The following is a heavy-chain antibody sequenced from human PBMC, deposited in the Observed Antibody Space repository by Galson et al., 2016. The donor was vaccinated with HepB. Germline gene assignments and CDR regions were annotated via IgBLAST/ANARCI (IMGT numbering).Heavy chain of an antibody. Sequence: SVKVSCKASGGTFANYAISWVRQAPGQGLEWMGGIIPVFGTANYAHTSQGRVTITVDESTSTAYMELSSLRSEDTAVCYCASPYFYDTSGYRPAGDAFGIWGQGTMVTVSS. J-gene: IGHJ3*02. CDR1: GGTFANYA. CDR3: ASPYFYDTSGYRPAGDAFGI. V-gene: IGHV1-69*13. CDR2: IIPVFGTA. D-gene: IGHD3-22*01.